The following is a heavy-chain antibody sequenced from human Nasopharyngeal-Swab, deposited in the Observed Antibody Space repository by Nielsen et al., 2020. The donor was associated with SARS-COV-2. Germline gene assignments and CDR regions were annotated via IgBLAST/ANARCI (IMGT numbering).Heavy chain of an antibody. D-gene: IGHD5-12*01. V-gene: IGHV3-48*02. J-gene: IGHJ4*02. CDR2: ISSSSSTI. CDR3: ARGSLRHFDY. CDR1: GFTFSSYS. Sequence: GESLKISCAASGFTFSSYSMNWVRQAPGKGLEWVSYISSSSSTIYYADSVKGRFTISRDNAKNSLYLQMNSLRDEDTAVYYCARGSLRHFDYWSQGTLVTVSS.